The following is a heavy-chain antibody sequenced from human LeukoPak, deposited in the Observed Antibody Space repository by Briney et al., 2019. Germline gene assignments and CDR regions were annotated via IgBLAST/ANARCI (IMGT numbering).Heavy chain of an antibody. Sequence: PGGSRRLSGAALEFTFSDYAMDWVRQAPGKGLEYFSGIGGNGGYTYYADSVKGRFTISRDNSKNTLYIQMGSLRTEDMAVYYCARDRYSNGWYFFDYWGQGTLVAVSS. CDR2: IGGNGGYT. CDR1: EFTFSDYA. V-gene: IGHV3-64*02. J-gene: IGHJ4*02. D-gene: IGHD6-19*01. CDR3: ARDRYSNGWYFFDY.